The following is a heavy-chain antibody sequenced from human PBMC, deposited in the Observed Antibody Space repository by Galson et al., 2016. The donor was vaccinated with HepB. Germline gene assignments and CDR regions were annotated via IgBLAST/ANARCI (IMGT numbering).Heavy chain of an antibody. Sequence: SVKVSCKVSGYTLTELSMHWVRQAPGKGLEWMGGFYPEDGETIYAQKFQGRVTMTEDTSTDTAYMELSSLRSEDTAVYYCATWEDYGGTPDSVMGFWGQGTLVTVSS. CDR2: FYPEDGET. CDR1: GYTLTELS. CDR3: ATWEDYGGTPDSVMGF. J-gene: IGHJ4*02. D-gene: IGHD4-23*01. V-gene: IGHV1-24*01.